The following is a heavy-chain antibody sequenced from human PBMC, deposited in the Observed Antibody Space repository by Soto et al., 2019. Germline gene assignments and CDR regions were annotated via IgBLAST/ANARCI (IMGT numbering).Heavy chain of an antibody. D-gene: IGHD3-16*02. CDR1: GGSIRSYY. V-gene: IGHV4-59*01. J-gene: IGHJ5*02. CDR2: IYYSGST. Sequence: QVQLQESGPRLVKPSETLSLTCTVSGGSIRSYYWSWIRQPPGKGLEWIGYIYYSGSTDYNPSLKSRVTISVDTSTNQFSLKLSSVTAADTAVYYCARGPPYVWGSYRYYWFDPWGQGTLVTVSS. CDR3: ARGPPYVWGSYRYYWFDP.